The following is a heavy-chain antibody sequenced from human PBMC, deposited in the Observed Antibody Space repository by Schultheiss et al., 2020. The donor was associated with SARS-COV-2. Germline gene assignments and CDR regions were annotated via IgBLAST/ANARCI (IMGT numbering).Heavy chain of an antibody. CDR1: GGTFSSYA. Sequence: SVKVSCKASGGTFSSYAISWVRQAPGQGLEWMGGIIPIFGTANYAQKFQGRVTITADESTSTAYMELRSLRSDDTAVYYCAREVLNDDFWSTGGMDVWGQGTTVTVSS. CDR3: AREVLNDDFWSTGGMDV. D-gene: IGHD3-3*01. CDR2: IIPIFGTA. V-gene: IGHV1-69*13. J-gene: IGHJ6*02.